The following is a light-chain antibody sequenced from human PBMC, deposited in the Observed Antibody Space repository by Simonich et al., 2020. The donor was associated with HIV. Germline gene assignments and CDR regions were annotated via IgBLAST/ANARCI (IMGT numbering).Light chain of an antibody. Sequence: QSALTQPASVSGSPGQSITISCTGTRSDVGGYNYVSWYQQHPGKAPKVMIYDVSKRPSGVSNRFSASKSGNTASLTISGLQAEDEADYYCSSYTSSSTLMFGGGTKLTVL. CDR2: DVS. J-gene: IGLJ3*02. CDR1: RSDVGGYNY. V-gene: IGLV2-14*01. CDR3: SSYTSSSTLM.